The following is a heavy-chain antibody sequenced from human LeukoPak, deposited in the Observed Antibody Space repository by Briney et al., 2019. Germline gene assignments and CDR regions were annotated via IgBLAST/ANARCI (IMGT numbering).Heavy chain of an antibody. J-gene: IGHJ5*02. CDR1: GYTFTSYD. CDR2: MNPDSGNS. Sequence: ASVKVSCKASGYTFTSYDINWVRQATGQGLEWMAWMNPDSGNSGYAQKFQGRVTMTRNTSISTAYMELSSLRSEDTAVYYCARSDQLLFSNSWFDPWGQGTLVTVSS. CDR3: ARSDQLLFSNSWFDP. V-gene: IGHV1-8*01. D-gene: IGHD2-2*01.